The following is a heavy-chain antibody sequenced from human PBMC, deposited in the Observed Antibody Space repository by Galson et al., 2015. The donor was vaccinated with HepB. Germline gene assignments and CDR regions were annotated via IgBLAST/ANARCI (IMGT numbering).Heavy chain of an antibody. V-gene: IGHV3-21*01. CDR2: ISSANSYK. CDR1: GFTFSTYS. Sequence: SLRLSCAASGFTFSTYSMSWVRQAPGKGLEWVSSISSANSYKYYGDSVKGRFTISRDNAKNSLYLQMNSLRVEDAAVYYCARGAPDHSSGWYGISDYWGQGTLVTVSS. J-gene: IGHJ4*02. CDR3: ARGAPDHSSGWYGISDY. D-gene: IGHD6-19*01.